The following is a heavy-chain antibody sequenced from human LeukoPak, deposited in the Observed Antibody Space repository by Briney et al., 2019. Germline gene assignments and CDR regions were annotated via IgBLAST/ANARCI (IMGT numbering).Heavy chain of an antibody. D-gene: IGHD5-12*01. Sequence: GGSLRLSCAASGFTFTIYAMSWVRQAPGKGLEWVSAISGSGGSTYYADSVKGRFTISRDNSKNTLYLQMNSLRAEDTAVYYCAKGYIRLFSQPFDYWGQGTLVTVSS. J-gene: IGHJ4*02. CDR2: ISGSGGST. V-gene: IGHV3-23*01. CDR1: GFTFTIYA. CDR3: AKGYIRLFSQPFDY.